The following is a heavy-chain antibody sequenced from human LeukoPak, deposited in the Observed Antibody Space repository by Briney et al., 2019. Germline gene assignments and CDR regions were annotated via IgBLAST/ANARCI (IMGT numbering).Heavy chain of an antibody. CDR3: ARGPAMLEGGVDY. J-gene: IGHJ4*02. CDR2: INHSGST. CDR1: GGSFSGYY. Sequence: KSSETLSLTCAVYGGSFSGYYWSWIRQPPGKGLERIGEINHSGSTNYNPSLKSRVTISVDTSKNQFSLKLSSVTAADTAVYYCARGPAMLEGGVDYWGQGTLVTVSS. D-gene: IGHD3-10*02. V-gene: IGHV4-34*01.